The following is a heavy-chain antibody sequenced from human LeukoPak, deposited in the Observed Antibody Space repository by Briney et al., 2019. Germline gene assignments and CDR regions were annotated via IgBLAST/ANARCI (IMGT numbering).Heavy chain of an antibody. J-gene: IGHJ4*02. CDR2: IIPILGTA. V-gene: IGHV1-69*13. D-gene: IGHD3-3*01. Sequence: GASVKVSCKASGGTFSSYAISWVRQAPGQGLEWMGGIIPILGTANYAQKFQGRVTITADESTSTAYMELSSLRSEDTAVYHCARFSLRATIFGVVIIPDYWGQGTLVTVSS. CDR1: GGTFSSYA. CDR3: ARFSLRATIFGVVIIPDY.